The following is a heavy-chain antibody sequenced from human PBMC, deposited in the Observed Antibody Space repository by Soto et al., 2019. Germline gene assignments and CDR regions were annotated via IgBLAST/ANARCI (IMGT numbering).Heavy chain of an antibody. CDR2: ISGSGGSP. J-gene: IGHJ4*02. Sequence: SLRLSCAASGFTFSSYAMNWVRQAPGKGLEWVSTISGSGGSPYSADSVKGRFTISRDNSRNTLYLQMNSLRAEDTAIYDCANEGTSGSSYFDYWGKGTLVTVS. CDR3: ANEGTSGSSYFDY. D-gene: IGHD5-12*01. CDR1: GFTFSSYA. V-gene: IGHV3-23*01.